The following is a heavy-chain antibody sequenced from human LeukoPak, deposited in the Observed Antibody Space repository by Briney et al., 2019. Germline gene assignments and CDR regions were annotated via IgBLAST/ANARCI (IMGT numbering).Heavy chain of an antibody. CDR1: GFTFSTSA. CDR2: SRNKASDYST. Sequence: GGSLRLSCEASGFTFSTSAMSWVRQAPGEGLEWVGRSRNKASDYSTSYAASVEGRFTVSRDDTKNSLNLQMNSLKAEDTAVYYCVLATSPYRWGRGTPVTVSS. J-gene: IGHJ2*01. V-gene: IGHV3-72*01. CDR3: VLATSPYR.